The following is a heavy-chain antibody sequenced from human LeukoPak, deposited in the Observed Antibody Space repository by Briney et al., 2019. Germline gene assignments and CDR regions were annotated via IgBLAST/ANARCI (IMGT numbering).Heavy chain of an antibody. V-gene: IGHV3-23*01. CDR3: AKHLGIVALNPTDY. D-gene: IGHD1-26*01. J-gene: IGHJ4*02. Sequence: PGGSLRLSCAASGFTFSSYAMSWVRQAPGKGLEWVSVISGSGGGTYYADSVKGRFTISRDNSKNTLYLQMNSLRAEDTAVYYCAKHLGIVALNPTDYWGQGTLVTVSS. CDR2: ISGSGGGT. CDR1: GFTFSSYA.